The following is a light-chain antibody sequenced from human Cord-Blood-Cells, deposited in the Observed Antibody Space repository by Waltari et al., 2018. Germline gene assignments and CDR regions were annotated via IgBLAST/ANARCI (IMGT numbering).Light chain of an antibody. CDR3: QQYDNLLFT. CDR2: DAS. CDR1: QDISNY. J-gene: IGKJ3*01. Sequence: DLQMTQSPSSMSASVGDRVTITCQASQDISNYLNWYQQKPGKAPKLLIYDASNLETGVPSRFSGSGSGTDFTFTISSLQPEDIATYYCQQYDNLLFTFGPRTKVDIK. V-gene: IGKV1-33*01.